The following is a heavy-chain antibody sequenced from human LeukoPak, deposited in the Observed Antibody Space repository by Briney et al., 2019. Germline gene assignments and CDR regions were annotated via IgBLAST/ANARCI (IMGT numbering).Heavy chain of an antibody. Sequence: SETLSLTCPVSGGSISNYYWSWIRQPPGKGLEWIGYIFYSGSTNYNPSLKSRVTISVDTSKNQFSLKLSSVTAADTAVYYCARHPSAVAGKTFDYWGQGTLVTVSS. CDR1: GGSISNYY. V-gene: IGHV4-59*08. CDR3: ARHPSAVAGKTFDY. J-gene: IGHJ4*02. CDR2: IFYSGST. D-gene: IGHD6-19*01.